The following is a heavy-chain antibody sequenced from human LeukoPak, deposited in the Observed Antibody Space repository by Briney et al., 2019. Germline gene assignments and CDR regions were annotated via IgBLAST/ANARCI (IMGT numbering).Heavy chain of an antibody. CDR1: GGSISSSSYY. CDR2: IYYSGST. Sequence: PSETLSLTCTVSGGSISSSSYYWGWIRQPPEKGLEWIGSIYYSGSTYYNPSLKSRVTISVDTSKNQFSLKLSSVTAADTAVYYCASQHRRYCSSTSCYPYYYYYYGMDVWGQGTTVTVSS. V-gene: IGHV4-39*01. D-gene: IGHD2-2*01. J-gene: IGHJ6*02. CDR3: ASQHRRYCSSTSCYPYYYYYYGMDV.